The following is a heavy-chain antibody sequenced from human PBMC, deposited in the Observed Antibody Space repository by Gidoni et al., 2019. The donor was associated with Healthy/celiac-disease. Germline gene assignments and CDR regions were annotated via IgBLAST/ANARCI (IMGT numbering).Heavy chain of an antibody. Sequence: QLQLQESGPGLVKPSETLSLPCHASGVPITRSSYYGGWLRPPSGKGLEWIGSIYSSGSTYYNPSLKSRVTISVDTSKNQFSLKLSSVTAADTAVYYCATPGYSSGWYGVGAFDIWGQGTMVTVSS. D-gene: IGHD6-19*01. V-gene: IGHV4-39*01. J-gene: IGHJ3*02. CDR3: ATPGYSSGWYGVGAFDI. CDR1: GVPITRSSYY. CDR2: IYSSGST.